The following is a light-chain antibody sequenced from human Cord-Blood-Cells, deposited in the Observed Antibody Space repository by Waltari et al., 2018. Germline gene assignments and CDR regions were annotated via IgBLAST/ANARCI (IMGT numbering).Light chain of an antibody. Sequence: QPALTQPASVSGSPGQSITISCTGTSSDVGGYNYVSWYHQHPGKAPKLMIYEVSNRPSGFSNRFSGSKSGNTASLTISGLQAEDEADYYCSSYTSSSTWVFGGGTKLTVL. J-gene: IGLJ3*02. CDR2: EVS. CDR3: SSYTSSSTWV. CDR1: SSDVGGYNY. V-gene: IGLV2-14*01.